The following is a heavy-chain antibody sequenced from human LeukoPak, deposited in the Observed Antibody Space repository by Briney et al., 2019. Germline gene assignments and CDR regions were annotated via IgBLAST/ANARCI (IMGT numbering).Heavy chain of an antibody. V-gene: IGHV6-1*01. J-gene: IGHJ3*02. Sequence: SQTLSLTCAISGDSVSSNSAAWNWIRQSPSRGLEWLGRTYYRSKWYNDYAVSVKSRITINPDTSKNQFSLQLNSVTPEDTAVYYCARHAHSKNLRYFDWLAPGDAFDIWGQGTMVTVSS. D-gene: IGHD3-9*01. CDR3: ARHAHSKNLRYFDWLAPGDAFDI. CDR2: TYYRSKWYN. CDR1: GDSVSSNSAA.